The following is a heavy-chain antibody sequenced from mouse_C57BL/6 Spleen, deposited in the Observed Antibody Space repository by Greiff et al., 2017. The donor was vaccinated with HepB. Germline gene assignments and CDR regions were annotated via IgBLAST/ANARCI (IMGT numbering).Heavy chain of an antibody. CDR1: GYAFSSSW. V-gene: IGHV1-82*01. Sequence: VQLQQSGPELVKPGASVKISCKASGYAFSSSWMNWVKQRPGKGLEWIGRIYPGDGDTNYNGKFKGKATLTADKSSSTAYMQLSSLTSEDSAVYFCASGNSYDVSWFAYWGQGTLVTVSA. D-gene: IGHD2-12*01. J-gene: IGHJ3*01. CDR3: ASGNSYDVSWFAY. CDR2: IYPGDGDT.